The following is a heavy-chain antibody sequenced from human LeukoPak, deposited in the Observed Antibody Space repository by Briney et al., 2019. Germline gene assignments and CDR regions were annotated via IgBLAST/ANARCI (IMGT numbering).Heavy chain of an antibody. Sequence: ASVKVSCKASGYTFTSYGISWVRQAPGQGLEWMGWISAYNGNTNYAQKLRGRVTMTTDTSTSTAYMELRSLRSDDTAVYYCARGVLLVLIGDASPGWFDPWGQGTPVTVPS. J-gene: IGHJ5*02. V-gene: IGHV1-18*01. CDR2: ISAYNGNT. D-gene: IGHD3-16*01. CDR1: GYTFTSYG. CDR3: ARGVLLVLIGDASPGWFDP.